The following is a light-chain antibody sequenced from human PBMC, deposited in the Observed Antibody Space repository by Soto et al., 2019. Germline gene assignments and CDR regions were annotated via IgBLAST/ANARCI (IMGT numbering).Light chain of an antibody. CDR2: LNSDGSH. J-gene: IGLJ2*01. Sequence: QPVLTQSPSASASLGASVKLTCTLSSGHSTYAIAWHQQQPEKGPRYLMKLNSDGSHSKGDGIPDRFSGSRSGAERYLTSSSLQSEDDAAYYCQPWGTGIHVVFGGGTKLTVL. CDR3: QPWGTGIHVV. V-gene: IGLV4-69*01. CDR1: SGHSTYA.